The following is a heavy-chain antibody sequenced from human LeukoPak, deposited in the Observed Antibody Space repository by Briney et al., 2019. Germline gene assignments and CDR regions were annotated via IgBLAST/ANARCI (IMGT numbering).Heavy chain of an antibody. CDR1: GYSISSDYY. CDR3: ASGYCTNGVCDEDAIAI. CDR2: IYHSGST. Sequence: SETLSLTCPVSGYSISSDYYWGWIRQPPGKGLEWIGSIYHSGSTYYNPSLKSRVTISVDTSKNQFSLKLSSVTAADTAVYYCASGYCTNGVCDEDAIAIWGQGTMVTVSS. J-gene: IGHJ3*02. D-gene: IGHD2-8*01. V-gene: IGHV4-38-2*01.